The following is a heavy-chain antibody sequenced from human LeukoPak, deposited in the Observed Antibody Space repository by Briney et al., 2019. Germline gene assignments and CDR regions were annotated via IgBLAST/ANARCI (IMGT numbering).Heavy chain of an antibody. D-gene: IGHD4-17*01. CDR3: TRDYGDYSMDV. CDR2: IRSKAFGGTS. Sequence: PGGSLRLSCTASGFTFCDYAISWVRQAPGKGLEWMGFIRSKAFGGTSQYAASLKGTFSISRDDSKSIAYLQMNSLKTEDTAVYYCTRDYGDYSMDVWGQGTTVTVSS. J-gene: IGHJ6*03. CDR1: GFTFCDYA. V-gene: IGHV3-49*04.